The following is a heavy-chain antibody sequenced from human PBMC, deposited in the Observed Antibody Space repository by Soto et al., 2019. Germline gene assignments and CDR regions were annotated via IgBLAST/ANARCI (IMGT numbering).Heavy chain of an antibody. D-gene: IGHD6-6*01. J-gene: IGHJ5*02. CDR2: ISAYNGNT. CDR3: ARDLSSGSSSAHNWFDP. V-gene: IGHV1-18*04. Sequence: ASVKVSCKASGYTFTSYGISWVRQAPGQGLEWMGWISAYNGNTNYAQKLQGRVTMTTDTSTSTAYMELRSLRSDDTAVYYCARDLSSGSSSAHNWFDPWGQGTLVTAPQ. CDR1: GYTFTSYG.